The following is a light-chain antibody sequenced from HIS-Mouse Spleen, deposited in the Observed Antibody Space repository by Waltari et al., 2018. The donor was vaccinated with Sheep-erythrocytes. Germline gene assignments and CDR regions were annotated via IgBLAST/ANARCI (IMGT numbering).Light chain of an antibody. CDR3: CSYAGSSTPWV. J-gene: IGLJ3*02. V-gene: IGLV2-23*01. Sequence: QSALTQPASVSGSPGQSITISCTGTSSDVGSYNLVSRYQQHPGKAPKLMLYEGSKRPAGVSNRFSGSKSGNTASLTISGLQAEDEADYYCCSYAGSSTPWVFGGGTKLTVL. CDR2: EGS. CDR1: SSDVGSYNL.